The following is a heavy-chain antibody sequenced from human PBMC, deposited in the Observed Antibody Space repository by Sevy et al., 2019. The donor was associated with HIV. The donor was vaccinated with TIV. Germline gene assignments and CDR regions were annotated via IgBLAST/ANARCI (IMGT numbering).Heavy chain of an antibody. J-gene: IGHJ5*02. V-gene: IGHV4-39*01. CDR1: GGSINNNNYF. Sequence: ETLSLTCTVSGGSINNNNYFWDWIRQPPGKGLEWVGSMFYSGKSYYNPSLRSRVTISLDTSKNEVSLKLRSVTAADTAVYYCARQGSSSYNWFDPWGQGTLVTVSS. D-gene: IGHD6-13*01. CDR3: ARQGSSSYNWFDP. CDR2: MFYSGKS.